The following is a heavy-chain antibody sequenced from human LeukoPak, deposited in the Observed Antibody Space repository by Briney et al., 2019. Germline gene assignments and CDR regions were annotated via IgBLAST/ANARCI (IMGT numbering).Heavy chain of an antibody. D-gene: IGHD7-27*01. CDR1: GGSISNYY. CDR2: IYYTGST. Sequence: SETLSLTCTVSGGSISNYYWGWLRQPPGKGLEWIGYIYYTGSTKYNPSLKSRVTLSVDSSKTQFSLKLNSVTAADTAVYYCAKSPSWGSGLDAFDIWGQGTMVTVSS. J-gene: IGHJ3*02. CDR3: AKSPSWGSGLDAFDI. V-gene: IGHV4-59*01.